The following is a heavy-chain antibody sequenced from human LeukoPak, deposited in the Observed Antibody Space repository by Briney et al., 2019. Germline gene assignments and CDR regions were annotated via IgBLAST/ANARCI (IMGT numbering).Heavy chain of an antibody. V-gene: IGHV3-53*01. D-gene: IGHD3-3*01. CDR2: IYSGGST. Sequence: GGSLRLSCAASGFTASSNYVSWVRRAPGKGLEWVSVIYSGGSTYYADSVKGRFTISRDNSKNTLYLQMNSLRAEDTAVYYCARDRVNFGYYYYGMDVWGQGTTVTVSS. CDR1: GFTASSNY. CDR3: ARDRVNFGYYYYGMDV. J-gene: IGHJ6*02.